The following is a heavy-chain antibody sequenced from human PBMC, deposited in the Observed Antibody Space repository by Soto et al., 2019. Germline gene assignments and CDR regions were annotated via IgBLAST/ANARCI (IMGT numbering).Heavy chain of an antibody. J-gene: IGHJ5*02. V-gene: IGHV1-46*01. CDR3: ARDRVDCSGGNCWRSVEDT. D-gene: IGHD2-15*01. Sequence: QVQLVQSGAEVKKPGASVKVSCKASGYTFTSYYMHWVRQAPGQGLEWMGIIDPSGGGTSYAQKCQGRRTLTRDPSTSTAYMELRSLRSEDTAVYYCARDRVDCSGGNCWRSVEDTWGQGTLVTVSS. CDR2: IDPSGGGT. CDR1: GYTFTSYY.